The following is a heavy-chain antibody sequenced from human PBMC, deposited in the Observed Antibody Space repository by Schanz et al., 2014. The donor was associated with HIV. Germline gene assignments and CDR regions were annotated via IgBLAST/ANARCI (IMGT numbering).Heavy chain of an antibody. CDR1: GFTFDNYG. Sequence: VQLVESGGSLVQPGRSLRLSCVASGFTFDNYGMHWVRQAPGKGLEWVAVMSYDGIRKNYADSVKGRFTISRDNSKNTLYLQVKSLRAEDTAVYYCAKDRNYYDNRYIGKGNYYYYYGMDVWGQGTTVTVSS. V-gene: IGHV3-30*18. J-gene: IGHJ6*02. D-gene: IGHD3-22*01. CDR3: AKDRNYYDNRYIGKGNYYYYYGMDV. CDR2: MSYDGIRK.